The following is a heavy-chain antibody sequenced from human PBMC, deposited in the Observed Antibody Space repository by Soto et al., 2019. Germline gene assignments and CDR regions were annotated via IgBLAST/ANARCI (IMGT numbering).Heavy chain of an antibody. CDR3: ARRYGGNLDY. CDR2: IYYSGGT. J-gene: IGHJ4*02. D-gene: IGHD2-15*01. CDR1: GGSISSYY. V-gene: IGHV4-59*08. Sequence: QVQLQEPGPGLVKPSETLSLTCTVSGGSISSYYWSWFRQPPGKGLEWIGYIYYSGGTNYNPSLKSRVTISVDTSKNQFSLKLSSVTAADTAVYYCARRYGGNLDYWGQGTLVTVSS.